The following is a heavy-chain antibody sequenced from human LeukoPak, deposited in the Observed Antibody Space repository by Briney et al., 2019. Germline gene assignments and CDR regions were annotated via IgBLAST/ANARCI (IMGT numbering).Heavy chain of an antibody. Sequence: GGSLRLSCEASGFTLSSYYMNWVRQAPGRGLEWVSSIGSSSTHIYYADSVKGRFTISRDNTKNSLYLQMNSLRAEDTADYYCARGVSYRVVVTATDFDYWGQGTLVTVSS. CDR1: GFTLSSYY. CDR3: ARGVSYRVVVTATDFDY. D-gene: IGHD2-21*02. CDR2: IGSSSTHI. J-gene: IGHJ4*02. V-gene: IGHV3-21*01.